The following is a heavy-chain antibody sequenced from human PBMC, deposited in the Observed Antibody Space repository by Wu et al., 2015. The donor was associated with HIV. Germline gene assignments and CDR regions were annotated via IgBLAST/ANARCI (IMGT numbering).Heavy chain of an antibody. D-gene: IGHD3-10*01. CDR1: GVTFNNYV. J-gene: IGHJ4*02. CDR2: ILAVFGRS. CDR3: ARDRYYGSGSYVY. V-gene: IGHV1-69*13. Sequence: QVQLVQSGAEVKKLGSSVKVSCRASGVTFNNYVFSWVRQAPGQGPEWMGRILAVFGRSVYAQKFLGRVTFTADESTSTVYLELSSLRSDDTAIYYCARDRYYGSGSYVYWGQGTLVTVAS.